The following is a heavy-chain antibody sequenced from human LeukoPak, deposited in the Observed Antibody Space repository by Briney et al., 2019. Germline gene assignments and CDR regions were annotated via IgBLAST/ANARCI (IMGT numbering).Heavy chain of an antibody. CDR2: INHSGST. CDR3: ARAPSVHSSGYYPNYYYYYMDV. Sequence: SETLSLTCAVYGGSFSGYYWSWIRQPPGKGLERIGEINHSGSTNYNPSLKSRVTISVDTSKNQFSPKLSSVTAADTAVYYCARAPSVHSSGYYPNYYYYYMDVWGKGTTVTISS. V-gene: IGHV4-34*01. D-gene: IGHD3-22*01. CDR1: GGSFSGYY. J-gene: IGHJ6*03.